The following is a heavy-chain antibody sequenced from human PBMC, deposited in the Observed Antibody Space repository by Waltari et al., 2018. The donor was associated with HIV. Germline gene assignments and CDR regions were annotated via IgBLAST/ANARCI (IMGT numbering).Heavy chain of an antibody. J-gene: IGHJ6*02. V-gene: IGHV1-18*01. Sequence: QVQLVQSGAEVKKPGASVKVSCKASGYTFTSYGISWVRQAPGPGLEWMGWISAYNGNTNYAQKLQGRVTMTTDTATSTAYMELRSLRSDDTAVYYCVREGYDFWSGHYNRGMDVWGQGTTVTVSS. CDR1: GYTFTSYG. D-gene: IGHD3-3*01. CDR2: ISAYNGNT. CDR3: VREGYDFWSGHYNRGMDV.